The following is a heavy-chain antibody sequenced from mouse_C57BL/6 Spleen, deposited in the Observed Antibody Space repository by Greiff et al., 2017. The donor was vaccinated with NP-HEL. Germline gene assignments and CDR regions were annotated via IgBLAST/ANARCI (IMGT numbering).Heavy chain of an antibody. V-gene: IGHV14-4*01. J-gene: IGHJ2*01. Sequence: EVQGVESGAELVRPGASVKLSCTASGFNIKDDYMHWVKQRPEQGLEWIGWIDPENGDTEYASKFQGKATITADTSSNTAYLQLSSLTSEDTAVYYCTLRSPYYFDYWGQGTTLTVSS. CDR1: GFNIKDDY. D-gene: IGHD1-1*01. CDR2: IDPENGDT. CDR3: TLRSPYYFDY.